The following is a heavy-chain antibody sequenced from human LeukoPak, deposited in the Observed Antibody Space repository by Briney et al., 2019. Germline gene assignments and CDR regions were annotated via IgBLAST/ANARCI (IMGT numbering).Heavy chain of an antibody. CDR3: AREPYSSGYYFDY. D-gene: IGHD3-22*01. J-gene: IGHJ4*02. V-gene: IGHV4-59*12. CDR1: GGSISSYY. Sequence: SETLSLTCTVSGGSISSYYWSWIRQPPGKGLEWIGYIYYSGSTYYNPSLKSRVTISVDTSKNQFSLKLSSVTAADTAVYYCAREPYSSGYYFDYWGQGTLVTVSS. CDR2: IYYSGST.